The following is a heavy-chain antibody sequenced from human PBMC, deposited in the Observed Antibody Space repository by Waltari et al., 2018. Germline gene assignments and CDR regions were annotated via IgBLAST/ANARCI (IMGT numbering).Heavy chain of an antibody. V-gene: IGHV3-48*03. J-gene: IGHJ3*01. CDR1: EFNFTIYA. D-gene: IGHD3-22*01. Sequence: EMQLVESGGGLVQPGGSLRLACSASEFNFTIYAMNWVRQAPGKGLEWVSSISSSGETIYYADSVKGRFTISRDNAQKSLFLQMSSLSAEDTAVYFCARSGDSSGYYYMTDAFHLWGQGTMVTVSS. CDR3: ARSGDSSGYYYMTDAFHL. CDR2: ISSSGETI.